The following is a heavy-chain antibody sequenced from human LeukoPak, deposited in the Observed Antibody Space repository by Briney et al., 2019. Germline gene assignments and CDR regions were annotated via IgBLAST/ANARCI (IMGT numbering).Heavy chain of an antibody. Sequence: PSETLSLTCTVSGGSVSSGSYYWSWIRQPPGKGLEWIGYIYYSGSTNYNPSLKSRVTISVDTSKNQFSLKLSSVTAADTAVYYCARDSGYDSGLDYWGQGTLVTVSS. CDR1: GGSVSSGSYY. D-gene: IGHD5-12*01. V-gene: IGHV4-61*01. CDR2: IYYSGST. J-gene: IGHJ4*02. CDR3: ARDSGYDSGLDY.